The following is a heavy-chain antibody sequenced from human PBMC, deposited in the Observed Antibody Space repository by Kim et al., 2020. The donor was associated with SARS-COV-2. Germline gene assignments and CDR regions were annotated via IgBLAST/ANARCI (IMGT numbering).Heavy chain of an antibody. V-gene: IGHV5-51*01. Sequence: GESLKISCKASGYTFTTYWIGWVRQMPGKGLEWMGIIHPRESDTKYSPAFRGQVTISADKSSNTVYLQWSSLKASDTAMYYCARLEEGGSDYFHNWGQGT. J-gene: IGHJ4*02. D-gene: IGHD3-10*01. CDR1: GYTFTTYW. CDR3: ARLEEGGSDYFHN. CDR2: IHPRESDT.